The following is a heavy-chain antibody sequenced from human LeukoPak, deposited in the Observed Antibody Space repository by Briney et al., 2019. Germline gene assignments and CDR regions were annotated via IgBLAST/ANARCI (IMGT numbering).Heavy chain of an antibody. D-gene: IGHD1/OR15-1a*01. CDR3: GRIAINANNGMDV. J-gene: IGHJ6*02. Sequence: GGSLRLSCAASGFTFSSYAMSWVRQAPAKGLEWVSAISGSGGSTYYADSVKGRFTISRDNSKNTLYLQMNSLRTEDTAVYYCGRIAINANNGMDVWGQGTTVTVSS. CDR1: GFTFSSYA. V-gene: IGHV3-23*01. CDR2: ISGSGGST.